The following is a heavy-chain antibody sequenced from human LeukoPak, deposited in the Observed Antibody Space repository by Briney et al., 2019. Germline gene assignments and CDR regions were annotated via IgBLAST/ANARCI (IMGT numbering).Heavy chain of an antibody. CDR2: TYYRSKWYN. V-gene: IGHV6-1*01. J-gene: IGHJ4*02. D-gene: IGHD3-9*01. CDR3: ARDVGATGWHTFDY. CDR1: GDSVSSNNGA. Sequence: SQTLSVTCAISGDSVSSNNGAWNWIRQSPSRGLEWLGRTYYRSKWYNDYAGSFISRITISPDTSKNQFSLQLDSVTPEDTAVYYCARDVGATGWHTFDYWGQETLVTVSS.